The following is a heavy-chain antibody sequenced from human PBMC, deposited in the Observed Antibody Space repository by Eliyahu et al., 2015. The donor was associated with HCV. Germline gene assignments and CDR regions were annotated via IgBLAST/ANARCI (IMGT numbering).Heavy chain of an antibody. CDR2: IHXRGST. CDR3: SSGGGGIAVAGTGGWFDP. V-gene: IGHV4-59*01. Sequence: VKPSETLSLTCTVSGGSIXTXYWSWIRQPPGKGLEWIGYIHXRGSTXSNPSLKSRVXMSLDASKNQLSLKLSSVTAGDTAVYFCSSGGGGIAVAGTGGWFDPWGQGTLVTVSS. CDR1: GGSIXTXY. J-gene: IGHJ5*02. D-gene: IGHD6-19*01.